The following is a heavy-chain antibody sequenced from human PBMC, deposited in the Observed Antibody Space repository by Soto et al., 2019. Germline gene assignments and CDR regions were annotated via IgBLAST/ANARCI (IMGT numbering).Heavy chain of an antibody. CDR2: ISGSGGST. V-gene: IGHV3-23*01. D-gene: IGHD5-12*01. CDR1: GFTFSSYA. J-gene: IGHJ6*03. Sequence: GGSLRLSCAASGFTFSSYAMSWVRQAPGKGLEWVSAISGSGGSTYYADSVKGRFTISRDNSKNTLYLQMNSLRAEDTAVYYCAKASGSGYEYYYYMDVWGKGTTVTVSS. CDR3: AKASGSGYEYYYYMDV.